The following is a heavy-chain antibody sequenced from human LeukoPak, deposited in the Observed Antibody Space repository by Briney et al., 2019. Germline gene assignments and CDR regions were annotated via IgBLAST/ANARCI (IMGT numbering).Heavy chain of an antibody. CDR3: LRSRGSGSYQYYFDY. J-gene: IGHJ4*02. Sequence: VASVKVSCKASGGTFSSYAISWVRQAPGQGLEWMGGIIPIFGTANYAQKFQGRVTITTDESTSTAYMELSSLRSEDTAVYYCLRSRGSGSYQYYFDYWGQGTLVTVSS. CDR2: IIPIFGTA. CDR1: GGTFSSYA. V-gene: IGHV1-69*05. D-gene: IGHD1-26*01.